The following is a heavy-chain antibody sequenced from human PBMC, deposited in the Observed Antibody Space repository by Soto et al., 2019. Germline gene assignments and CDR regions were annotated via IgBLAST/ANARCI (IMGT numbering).Heavy chain of an antibody. Sequence: QVQLVESGGGVVQPGRSLRLSCAASGFTFSSYAMHWVRQAPGKGLEWWAVISDDGSNKYYADSVKGRFTISRDISKNTLYLQMHSLRAEDTAVYYCARAGGLLLDYWGQGTLVTVSS. CDR3: ARAGGLLLDY. D-gene: IGHD2-15*01. J-gene: IGHJ4*02. CDR2: ISDDGSNK. V-gene: IGHV3-30-3*01. CDR1: GFTFSSYA.